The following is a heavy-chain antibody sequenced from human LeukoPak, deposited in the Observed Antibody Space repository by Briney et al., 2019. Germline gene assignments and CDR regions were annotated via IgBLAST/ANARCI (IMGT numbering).Heavy chain of an antibody. CDR2: INTEGRYI. J-gene: IGHJ3*02. CDR3: ARGDDFWGDRDAFDI. V-gene: IGHV3-21*01. Sequence: PGGSQSLPCAPPVYSLNSHSKHWPRETPGEGLEWVSSINTEGRYILCADSVKSRYTLSRDYAKNSLYLQMNSLRVEDTALYYCARGDDFWGDRDAFDIWGQGTMVTVSS. CDR1: VYSLNSHS. D-gene: IGHD3-3*01.